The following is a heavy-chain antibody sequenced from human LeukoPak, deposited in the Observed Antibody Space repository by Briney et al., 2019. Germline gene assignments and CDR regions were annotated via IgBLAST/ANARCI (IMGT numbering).Heavy chain of an antibody. Sequence: KTGGSLRLSCAASGFTFSDYYMSCIRQAPGKGLEWVSYISGSSTYTNYADSAKGRFTISRDNAKNSLYLQMNSLRAEDTAVYYCARDGDRWSSATCYGPGDYWGQGTLVTVSS. CDR2: ISGSSTYT. V-gene: IGHV3-11*05. CDR1: GFTFSDYY. CDR3: ARDGDRWSSATCYGPGDY. J-gene: IGHJ4*02. D-gene: IGHD2-2*01.